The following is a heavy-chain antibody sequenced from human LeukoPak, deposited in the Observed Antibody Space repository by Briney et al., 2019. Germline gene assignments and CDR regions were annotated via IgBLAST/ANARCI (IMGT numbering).Heavy chain of an antibody. V-gene: IGHV3-73*01. Sequence: PGGSLRLSCAASGFTFSGSAMHWVRQASGKGLEWVGRIRSIANSYATAYAASVKGRFTASRDDSKNTAYLQMNSLKTEDTAVYYCTKRLCSGGSCYFDYWGQGTLVTVSS. CDR3: TKRLCSGGSCYFDY. J-gene: IGHJ4*02. CDR1: GFTFSGSA. CDR2: IRSIANSYAT. D-gene: IGHD2-15*01.